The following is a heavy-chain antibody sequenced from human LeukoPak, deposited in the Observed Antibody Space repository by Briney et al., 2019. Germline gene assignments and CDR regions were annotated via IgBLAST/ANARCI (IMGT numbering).Heavy chain of an antibody. D-gene: IGHD1-26*01. CDR3: ARDRIIVGATGNWFDP. Sequence: SETLSLTCTVSGGSISSYYWSWIRQPPGKGLEWIGYIYYSGSTNYNPSLKSRVTMSVDTSKNQFSLKLSSVTAADTAVYYCARDRIIVGATGNWFDPWGQGTLVTVSS. V-gene: IGHV4-59*01. CDR2: IYYSGST. J-gene: IGHJ5*02. CDR1: GGSISSYY.